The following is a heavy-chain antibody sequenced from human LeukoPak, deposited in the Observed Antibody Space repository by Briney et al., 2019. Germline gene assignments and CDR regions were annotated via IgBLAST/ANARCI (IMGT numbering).Heavy chain of an antibody. V-gene: IGHV4-39*01. J-gene: IGHJ5*02. CDR2: IYYSGST. Sequence: SETLSLTCSISGVSISRSFYYWGWIRQPPGKGLEGIGCIYYSGSTYYNPSLKSRVTISVDTSKNQSSLKLSSVTDADTAVYYCARRTTQPLKRSWFDPWGQGTLVTVSS. CDR1: GVSISRSFYY. D-gene: IGHD2-2*01. CDR3: ARRTTQPLKRSWFDP.